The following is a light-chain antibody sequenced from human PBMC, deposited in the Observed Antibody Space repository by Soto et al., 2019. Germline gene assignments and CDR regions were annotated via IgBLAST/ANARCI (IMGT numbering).Light chain of an antibody. CDR2: DVS. Sequence: QSALTQPASVSGSPGLSITISCTGTSSDVGGSNYVSWYQQHPGKAPKLMIYDVSNRPSGVSNRFSGSKSGNTASLTISGLQAEDEADYYCSSYTSSSTLYVFGTGTKLTVL. V-gene: IGLV2-14*01. CDR3: SSYTSSSTLYV. J-gene: IGLJ1*01. CDR1: SSDVGGSNY.